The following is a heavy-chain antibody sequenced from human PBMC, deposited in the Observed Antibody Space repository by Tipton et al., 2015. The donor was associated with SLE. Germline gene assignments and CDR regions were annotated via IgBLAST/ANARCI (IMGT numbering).Heavy chain of an antibody. CDR1: GFTFNNYN. V-gene: IGHV3-21*01. Sequence: VQLVQSGGGLVKPGGSLRISCAASGFTFNNYNMNWVRQAPGQGLEWVSSISNSGGYIYYADSVKGRFTISRDNAKKSIYLQMNSLRTEDTAVYFCARDTIRGYRMDVWGKGTTVTVSS. D-gene: IGHD3-10*01. CDR3: ARDTIRGYRMDV. CDR2: ISNSGGYI. J-gene: IGHJ6*04.